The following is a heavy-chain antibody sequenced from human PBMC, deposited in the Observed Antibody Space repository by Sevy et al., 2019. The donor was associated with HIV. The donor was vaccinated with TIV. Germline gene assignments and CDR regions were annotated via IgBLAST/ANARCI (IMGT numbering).Heavy chain of an antibody. J-gene: IGHJ3*02. CDR1: GFTVSSNY. D-gene: IGHD1-26*01. CDR3: ARDLVSEDAFDI. V-gene: IGHV3-53*01. CDR2: IYSGGST. Sequence: GSLRLSCAASGFTVSSNYMSWVRQAPGKGLEWVSVIYSGGSTYYADSVKGRFTISRDNSKNTLYLQMNSLRAEDTAVYYCARDLVSEDAFDIWGQGTMVTVSS.